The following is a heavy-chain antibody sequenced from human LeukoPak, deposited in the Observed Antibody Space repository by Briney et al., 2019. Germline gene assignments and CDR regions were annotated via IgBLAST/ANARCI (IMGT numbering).Heavy chain of an antibody. CDR2: ISVYRGNT. J-gene: IGHJ4*02. CDR3: ARDPDGAMDFDY. D-gene: IGHD5-24*01. CDR1: GYTFSTYG. V-gene: IGHV1-18*01. Sequence: GASVKVSCNASGYTFSTYGISWVRQAPGQGLEWMGWISVYRGNTNYAQNFQGRVAMTTDTSTSTAYMELRSLRSDDTAVYYCARDPDGAMDFDYWGQGTLVTVSS.